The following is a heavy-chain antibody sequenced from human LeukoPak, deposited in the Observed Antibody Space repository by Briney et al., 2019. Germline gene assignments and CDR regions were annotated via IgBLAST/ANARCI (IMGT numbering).Heavy chain of an antibody. V-gene: IGHV3-9*03. J-gene: IGHJ4*02. CDR3: AKGYTF. CDR1: GFTFGDYT. CDR2: ITWDGGNI. D-gene: IGHD5-18*01. Sequence: GGSLRPSCVTSGFTFGDYTMHWVRHVPGKGLEWLSGITWDGGNIAYADSVKGRFTISRDNAKSSLYLQMNSLRNEDMAFYFCAKGYTFWGQGTLVTVSS.